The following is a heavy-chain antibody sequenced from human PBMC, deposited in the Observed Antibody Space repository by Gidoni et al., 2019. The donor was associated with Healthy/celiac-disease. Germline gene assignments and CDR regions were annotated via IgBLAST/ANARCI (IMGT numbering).Heavy chain of an antibody. Sequence: QVQLVQSGAEVKKPGYSVKVSCKASGGTFSSYAISWVRQAPGQGLEWMGRIIPIIGIANDEQKVQGRVTITADKSTSTAYMELSSLRAEDTAVYYCARSGNSAFYFDYWGQGTLVTVSS. CDR2: IIPIIGIA. D-gene: IGHD4-4*01. CDR1: GGTFSSYA. J-gene: IGHJ4*02. CDR3: ARSGNSAFYFDY. V-gene: IGHV1-69*04.